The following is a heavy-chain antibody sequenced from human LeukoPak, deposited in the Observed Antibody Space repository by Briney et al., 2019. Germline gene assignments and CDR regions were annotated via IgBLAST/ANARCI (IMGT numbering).Heavy chain of an antibody. CDR1: GFTFSSYS. D-gene: IGHD2-21*02. J-gene: IGHJ4*02. CDR3: ARDVSRVIVVVTASGYYFDY. CDR2: ISSSSSYI. V-gene: IGHV3-21*01. Sequence: GGSLRLSCAASGFTFSSYSMNWVRQAPGKGLEWVSSISSSSSYIYYADSVKGRFTISRDNAKNSLYLQMNSLRAEDTAVYYCARDVSRVIVVVTASGYYFDYWGQGTLVTVSS.